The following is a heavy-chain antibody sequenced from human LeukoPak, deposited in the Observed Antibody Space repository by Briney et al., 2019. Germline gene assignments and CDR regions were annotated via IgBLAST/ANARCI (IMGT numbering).Heavy chain of an antibody. D-gene: IGHD2-15*01. V-gene: IGHV3-11*06. Sequence: GGSLRLSCAVSGIPFSDYYMTWIRQAPGKGLEWIASTGLSSSYIGYADSVKGRFTISRDNGENSVYLQMNSLRAEDTAVYFCARERSYCSGATCSLDLWGQGTLVTVSS. CDR1: GIPFSDYY. J-gene: IGHJ5*02. CDR3: ARERSYCSGATCSLDL. CDR2: TGLSSSYI.